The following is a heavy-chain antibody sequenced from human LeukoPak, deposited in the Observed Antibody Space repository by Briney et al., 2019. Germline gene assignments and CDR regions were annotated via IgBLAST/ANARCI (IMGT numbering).Heavy chain of an antibody. CDR2: ISYDGSNK. V-gene: IGHV3-30*04. J-gene: IGHJ4*02. CDR1: GFTFSSYA. D-gene: IGHD3-10*01. CDR3: ASEGVEGNYYGSGSPVDY. Sequence: PGRSLRLSCAASGFTFSSYAMHWVRQAPGKGLEWVAVISYDGSNKYYADSVKGRFTISRDNSKNTLYLQMNSLRAEDTAVYYCASEGVEGNYYGSGSPVDYWGQGTLVTVSS.